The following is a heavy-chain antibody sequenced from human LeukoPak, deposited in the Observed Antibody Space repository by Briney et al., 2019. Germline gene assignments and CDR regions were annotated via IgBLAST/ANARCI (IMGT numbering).Heavy chain of an antibody. J-gene: IGHJ4*02. V-gene: IGHV3-21*06. D-gene: IGHD4-11*01. CDR3: VRDLDTITTASLVY. CDR2: ISSRSRHI. CDR1: GFTFRSYS. Sequence: GGSLRLSCAASGFTFRSYSMNWVRQAPGKGLEWVSSISSRSRHIYYAGSVKGRFTISRDDAGNLLSLQMNSLRAEDTAVYYCVRDLDTITTASLVYWGQGTQVTVSS.